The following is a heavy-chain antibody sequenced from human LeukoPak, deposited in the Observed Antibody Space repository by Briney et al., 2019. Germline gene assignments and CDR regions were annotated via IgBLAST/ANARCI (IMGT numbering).Heavy chain of an antibody. CDR2: INHSGST. D-gene: IGHD1-1*01. CDR1: GGSFSGYY. Sequence: SETLSLTCAVYGGSFSGYYWSWIRQPPGKGLEWIGEINHSGSTNYNLSLKSRVTISVDTSKNQFSLKLSSVTAADTAVYYCASVPGWFDPWGQGTLVTVSS. CDR3: ASVPGWFDP. V-gene: IGHV4-34*01. J-gene: IGHJ5*02.